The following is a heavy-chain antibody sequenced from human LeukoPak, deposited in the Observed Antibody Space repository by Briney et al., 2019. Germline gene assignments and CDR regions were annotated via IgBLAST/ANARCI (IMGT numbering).Heavy chain of an antibody. Sequence: PGGSLRLSCAASGFTFSSYAMSWVRQAPGKGLEWVSAISGSGGSTYYADSVKGRFTISRGNSKNTLYLQMNSLRAEDTAVYYCAKDQGRYYDYVWGSYRHENWFDPWGQGTLVTVSS. CDR2: ISGSGGST. CDR1: GFTFSSYA. V-gene: IGHV3-23*01. CDR3: AKDQGRYYDYVWGSYRHENWFDP. D-gene: IGHD3-16*02. J-gene: IGHJ5*02.